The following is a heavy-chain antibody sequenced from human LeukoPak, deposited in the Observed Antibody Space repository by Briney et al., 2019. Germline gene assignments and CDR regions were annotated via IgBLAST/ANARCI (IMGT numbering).Heavy chain of an antibody. J-gene: IGHJ4*02. CDR3: ATDFEQDSWSGHSD. CDR1: GFTFRSYA. D-gene: IGHD3-3*01. V-gene: IGHV3-23*01. CDR2: IYASGAST. Sequence: GGSLRLSCAASGFTFRSYAMSWVRQAPGQGLEWVSIIYASGASTNYADSVRGRFTTFRDNSNNMVYLQMNSLKAEDTAVYYCATDFEQDSWSGHSDWGQGTLVTVSS.